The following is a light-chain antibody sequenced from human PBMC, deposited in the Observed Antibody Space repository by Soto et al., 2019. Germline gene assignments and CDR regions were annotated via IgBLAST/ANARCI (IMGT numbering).Light chain of an antibody. Sequence: QSVLTQPASVSGSPGQSIAISCTGSSSDIGIYKYVSWYQQHPGKVPKLIIYEVTNRPSGVSNRFSGSKSGNTASLTISGLQAEDEADYYCSSYKTSSTRAFGPGTKVTVL. V-gene: IGLV2-14*01. J-gene: IGLJ1*01. CDR2: EVT. CDR1: SSDIGIYKY. CDR3: SSYKTSSTRA.